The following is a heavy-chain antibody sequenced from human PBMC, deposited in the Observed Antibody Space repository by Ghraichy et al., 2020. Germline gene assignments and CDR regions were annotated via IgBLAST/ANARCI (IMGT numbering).Heavy chain of an antibody. Sequence: GGSLRLSCAASGFTXSDYYMSWIRXAPGKGLEWVSYISSSGSTXYYADSVKGRFTISRDNAKNSLYLQMNSLRAEDTAVYYCARDLHYYGSGSYYIGIDLVXYFDYWGQGXLVTVSS. CDR1: GFTXSDYY. CDR3: ARDLHYYGSGSYYIGIDLVXYFDY. CDR2: ISSSGSTX. V-gene: IGHV3-11*01. J-gene: IGHJ4*02. D-gene: IGHD3-10*01.